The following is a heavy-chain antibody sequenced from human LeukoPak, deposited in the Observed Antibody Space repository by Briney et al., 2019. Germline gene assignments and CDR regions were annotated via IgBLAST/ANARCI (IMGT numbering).Heavy chain of an antibody. D-gene: IGHD6-19*01. CDR1: GGSISSSSYY. V-gene: IGHV4-39*07. CDR2: IYYSGST. J-gene: IGHJ4*02. CDR3: ARIAVADTYYFDY. Sequence: PSETLSLTCTVSGGSISSSSYYWGWIRQPPGKGLEWIGSIYYSGSTYYNPSLKSRVTISVDTSKNQFSLKLSSVTAADTAVYYCARIAVADTYYFDYWGQGTLVTVSS.